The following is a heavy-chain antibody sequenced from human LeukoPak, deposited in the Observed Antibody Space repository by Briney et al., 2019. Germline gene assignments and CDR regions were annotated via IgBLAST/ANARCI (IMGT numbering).Heavy chain of an antibody. D-gene: IGHD1-1*01. CDR3: ARVRSDDENLLFDY. J-gene: IGHJ4*02. Sequence: PSETLSLTCTVPGGPISSYYWSWIRQPPGKGLEWIGYIYYSGSTNYNPSLKSRVTISVDTSKNQFSLKLSSVTAADTAVYYCARVRSDDENLLFDYWGQGTLVTVSS. CDR2: IYYSGST. CDR1: GGPISSYY. V-gene: IGHV4-59*01.